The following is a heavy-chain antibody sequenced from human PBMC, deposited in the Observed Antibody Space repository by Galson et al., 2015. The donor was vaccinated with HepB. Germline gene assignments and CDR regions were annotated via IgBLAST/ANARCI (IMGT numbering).Heavy chain of an antibody. CDR3: TRVSEAAAETGYYYYGMDV. CDR2: IRSKAYGGTT. D-gene: IGHD6-13*01. J-gene: IGHJ6*02. Sequence: SLRLSCAASGFTFGDYAMSWFRQAPGKGLEWVGFIRSKAYGGTTEYAASVKGRFTISRDDSKSIAYLQMNSLKTEDTAVYYCTRVSEAAAETGYYYYGMDVWGQGTTVTVSS. V-gene: IGHV3-49*03. CDR1: GFTFGDYA.